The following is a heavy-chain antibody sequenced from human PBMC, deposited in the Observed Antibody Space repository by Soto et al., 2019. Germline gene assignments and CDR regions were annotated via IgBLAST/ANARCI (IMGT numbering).Heavy chain of an antibody. Sequence: QVQLVQSEAEVKKPGASVKVSCKASGYTFTSYDINWVRQATGQGLEWMGWMNPNSGNTGYAQKFQGRVTMTRNTSISTAYMELSSLRSEDTAVYYCALITMVRGVKDYWGQGTLVTVSS. V-gene: IGHV1-8*01. CDR2: MNPNSGNT. J-gene: IGHJ4*02. CDR1: GYTFTSYD. D-gene: IGHD3-10*01. CDR3: ALITMVRGVKDY.